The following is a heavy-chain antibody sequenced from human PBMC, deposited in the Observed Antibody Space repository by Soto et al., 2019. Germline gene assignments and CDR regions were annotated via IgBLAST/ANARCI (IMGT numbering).Heavy chain of an antibody. CDR3: SRFTSGSYFSEYFEY. CDR1: GGSISSYY. J-gene: IGHJ4*01. V-gene: IGHV4-59*08. D-gene: IGHD1-26*01. Sequence: PSETLSLTCTVSGGSISSYYWSWIRQPPGKGLEWIGYIYYSGSTNYNPSLKSRVTISVDTSKNQFSLKLGSVTAADTAVYYCSRFTSGSYFSEYFEYWGHGTLVAVS. CDR2: IYYSGST.